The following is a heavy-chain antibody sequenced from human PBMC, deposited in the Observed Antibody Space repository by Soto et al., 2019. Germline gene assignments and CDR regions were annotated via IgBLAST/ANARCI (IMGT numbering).Heavy chain of an antibody. CDR1: GGSTITDTYK. J-gene: IGHJ4*02. V-gene: IGHV4-39*01. D-gene: IGHD3-3*01. Sequence: SETLSLTCRVSGGSTITDTYKWGWVRQSPGRGLEWLGSVFYSGSYSYNPSLKGRITFSVDTSKNQFSLMLTSVTAADTAVYYCVRGKGYYGFHDFWGQGALVTVSS. CDR2: VFYSGSY. CDR3: VRGKGYYGFHDF.